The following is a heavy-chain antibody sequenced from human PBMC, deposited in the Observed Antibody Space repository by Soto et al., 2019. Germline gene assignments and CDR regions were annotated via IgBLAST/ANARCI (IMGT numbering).Heavy chain of an antibody. CDR3: TTLMITFGGALARDY. Sequence: EVQLVESGGGLVKPGGSLRLSCAASGFTFSNAWMNWVRQAPGKGLEWVGRIKSKTDGGTTDYAAPVKGRFTISRDDSKHTLYLQMNSLKTEDTAVYYCTTLMITFGGALARDYWGQGTLVTVSS. D-gene: IGHD3-16*01. J-gene: IGHJ4*02. CDR2: IKSKTDGGTT. V-gene: IGHV3-15*07. CDR1: GFTFSNAW.